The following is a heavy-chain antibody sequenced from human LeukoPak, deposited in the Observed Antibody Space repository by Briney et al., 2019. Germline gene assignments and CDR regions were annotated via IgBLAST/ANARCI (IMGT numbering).Heavy chain of an antibody. CDR3: AGTYYDFWSGYYSYFDY. V-gene: IGHV3-7*01. CDR1: GFTFSSYA. CDR2: IKQDGSEK. Sequence: TGGSLRLSCAASGFTFSSYAMSWVRQAPGKGLEWVANIKQDGSEKYYVDSVKGRFTISRDNAKNSLYLQMNSLRAEDTAVYYCAGTYYDFWSGYYSYFDYWGQGTLVTVSS. D-gene: IGHD3-3*01. J-gene: IGHJ4*02.